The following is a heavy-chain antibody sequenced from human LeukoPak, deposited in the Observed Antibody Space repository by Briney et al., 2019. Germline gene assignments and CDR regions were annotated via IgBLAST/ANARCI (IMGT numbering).Heavy chain of an antibody. CDR1: GFRFSDYS. Sequence: GGSLRLSCAASGFRFSDYSMNWVRQAPGRGGEWISYIGISSGNTKYADSVKGRFTISGDKARNSLYLQMNSLRVEDTAVYYCARDYKYAFDNWGQGTLVTVSS. V-gene: IGHV3-48*01. CDR3: ARDYKYAFDN. CDR2: IGISSGNT. J-gene: IGHJ4*02. D-gene: IGHD5-24*01.